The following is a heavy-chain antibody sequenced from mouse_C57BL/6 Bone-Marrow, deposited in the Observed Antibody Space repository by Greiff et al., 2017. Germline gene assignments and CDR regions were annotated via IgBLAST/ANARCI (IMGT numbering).Heavy chain of an antibody. J-gene: IGHJ2*01. CDR1: GYTFTTYP. Sequence: QVQLKQSGAELVKPGASVKMSCTASGYTFTTYPIEWMKQNHGKSLEWIGNFHPYNDDTKYNEKFKAKATLTVEQSSNTVYLELSRLTSDDSAVYYCARSSTFFYYFDYWGQGTTLTVSS. CDR3: ARSSTFFYYFDY. D-gene: IGHD5-1*01. CDR2: FHPYNDDT. V-gene: IGHV1-47*01.